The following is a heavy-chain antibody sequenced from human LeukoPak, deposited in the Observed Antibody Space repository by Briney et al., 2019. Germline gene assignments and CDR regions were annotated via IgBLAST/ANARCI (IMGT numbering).Heavy chain of an antibody. CDR2: ISTGSNYI. V-gene: IGHV3-21*01. CDR3: ARALRLAVNLDS. D-gene: IGHD6-19*01. Sequence: GGPLRLSCAASGFTFTAYSMNWVRQAPGKGLEWVSSISTGSNYIYYADSVKGRFTVSRDNAKNSVYLQMNSLRAEDTAVYYCARALRLAVNLDSWGQGTLVTVSS. J-gene: IGHJ5*01. CDR1: GFTFTAYS.